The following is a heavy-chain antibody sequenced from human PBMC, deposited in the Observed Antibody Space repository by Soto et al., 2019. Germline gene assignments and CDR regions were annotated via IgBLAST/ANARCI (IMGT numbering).Heavy chain of an antibody. CDR2: IIPIFGTA. CDR3: ARASSPYYYDSSGYSGLYYFDY. J-gene: IGHJ4*02. Sequence: QVQLVQSGAEVKKPGSSVKVSCKASGGTFSSYAISWVRQAPGQGLEWMGGIIPIFGTANYAQKFQGRVTITADASTSTAYMELSSLRSEDTAVYYCARASSPYYYDSSGYSGLYYFDYWVQGTLVTVSS. D-gene: IGHD3-22*01. V-gene: IGHV1-69*01. CDR1: GGTFSSYA.